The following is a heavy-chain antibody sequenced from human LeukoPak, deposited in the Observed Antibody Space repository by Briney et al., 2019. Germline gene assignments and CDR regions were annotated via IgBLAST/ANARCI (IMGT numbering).Heavy chain of an antibody. CDR3: ATFRWGVGFEY. V-gene: IGHV4-34*01. D-gene: IGHD3-16*01. CDR1: GGSFSGSFSDYY. Sequence: PSETLSLTCAVYGGSFSGSFSDYYWTCIRQTSGKGLEWIGEIHHSGSTNYNPSLKSRVTISVDTSKNQFSLKLNSLTAADTAVYYCATFRWGVGFEYWGQGTLATVSS. CDR2: IHHSGST. J-gene: IGHJ4*02.